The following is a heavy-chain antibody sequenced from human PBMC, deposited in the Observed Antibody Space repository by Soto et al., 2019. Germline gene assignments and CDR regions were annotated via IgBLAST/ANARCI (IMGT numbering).Heavy chain of an antibody. V-gene: IGHV1-8*01. CDR3: ARVVRWGNHYYYSYYMAV. J-gene: IGHJ6*03. CDR1: GYTFTSYD. D-gene: IGHD3-10*01. Sequence: ASVKVSCKASGYTFTSYDINWVRQATGQGLEWMGWMNPNSGNTGYAQKFQGRVTMTRNTSISTAYMELSSLRSEDTAVYYCARVVRWGNHYYYSYYMAVRAKRTTVPVSS. CDR2: MNPNSGNT.